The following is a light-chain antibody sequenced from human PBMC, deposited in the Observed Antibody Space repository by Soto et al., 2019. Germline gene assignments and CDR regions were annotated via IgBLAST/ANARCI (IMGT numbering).Light chain of an antibody. CDR2: AAS. J-gene: IGKJ4*01. CDR3: QQHNSYPLT. CDR1: QGISSY. V-gene: IGKV1-9*01. Sequence: DIQLTQSPSFLSASVGDRVTITCRASQGISSYLAWYQQKPGKAPNLLIYAASTLQSGVPSRFSGSGSGTEFTLTISSLQPEDFASYYCQQHNSYPLTFGGRTKVEIK.